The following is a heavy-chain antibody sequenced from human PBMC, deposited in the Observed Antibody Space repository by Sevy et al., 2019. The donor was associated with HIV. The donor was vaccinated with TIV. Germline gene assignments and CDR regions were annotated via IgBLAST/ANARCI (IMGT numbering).Heavy chain of an antibody. D-gene: IGHD1-7*01. J-gene: IGHJ4*02. V-gene: IGHV3-7*01. Sequence: GGSLRLSCAASGFTFSKYWMGWVRQAPGKGLEWVANIKQDAGQKYYVDSVKGRFPISRDNAKNSLYLQMNSLRAEDTAVYFCARDDGNYYFHYWGQGPLVTVSS. CDR3: ARDDGNYYFHY. CDR1: GFTFSKYW. CDR2: IKQDAGQK.